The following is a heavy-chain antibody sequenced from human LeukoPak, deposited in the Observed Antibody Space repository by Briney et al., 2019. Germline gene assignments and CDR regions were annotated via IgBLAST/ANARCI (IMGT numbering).Heavy chain of an antibody. CDR2: FDPEDGET. CDR3: ATDSSGWSNDVFDI. J-gene: IGHJ3*02. CDR1: GYTLTELS. D-gene: IGHD6-19*01. Sequence: ASVKVSCKVSGYTLTELSMHWVRQAPGKGLEWMGGFDPEDGETIYAQKFQGRVTMTEDTSTDTAYMELSSLRSEDTAVYYCATDSSGWSNDVFDIWGQGTMVTVSS. V-gene: IGHV1-24*01.